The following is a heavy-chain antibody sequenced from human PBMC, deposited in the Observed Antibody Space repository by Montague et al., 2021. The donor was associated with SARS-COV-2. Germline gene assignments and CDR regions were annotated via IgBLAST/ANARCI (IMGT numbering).Heavy chain of an antibody. CDR2: TYYRSKWYN. Sequence: CAISGDSVSINLPTCNWVRLSPSIGLEWLGRTYYRSKWYNDYAESVKSRITIDPDTSKHQFSLHLNSVTPEDTAVYYCARIPVGSKYYFDFWGQGTLVTVSS. V-gene: IGHV6-1*01. CDR3: ARIPVGSKYYFDF. D-gene: IGHD2-2*01. J-gene: IGHJ4*02. CDR1: GDSVSINLPT.